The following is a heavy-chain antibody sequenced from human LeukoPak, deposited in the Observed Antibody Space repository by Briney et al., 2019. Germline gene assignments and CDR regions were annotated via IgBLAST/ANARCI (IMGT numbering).Heavy chain of an antibody. CDR2: INPKTGGT. CDR1: GGTFSSYA. CDR3: AREVCVNGVCQRYFDF. Sequence: ASVKVPCKASGGTFSSYAISWVRQAPGQGLEWMGWINPKTGGTNYGQRFKGRVTLTRDTSTSTAYMELSRVRSYDTAVYYCAREVCVNGVCQRYFDFWGQGTPVTVSS. D-gene: IGHD2-8*01. J-gene: IGHJ4*02. V-gene: IGHV1-2*02.